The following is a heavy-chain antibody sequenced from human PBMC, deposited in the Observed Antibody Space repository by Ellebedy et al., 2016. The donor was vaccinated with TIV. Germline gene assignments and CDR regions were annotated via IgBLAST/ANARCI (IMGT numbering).Heavy chain of an antibody. J-gene: IGHJ4*02. Sequence: MPSETLSLTCTVSGASISSWYWSWIRQAPGKGLEWIGYVYYTGSTNYSPSLKSRVSMSVDTSKNQFSLKLGSVTAEDTAVYYCARGGVGFGVVSSFDYWGQGTLVTVSS. CDR2: VYYTGST. CDR1: GASISSWY. D-gene: IGHD3-3*01. CDR3: ARGGVGFGVVSSFDY. V-gene: IGHV4-59*08.